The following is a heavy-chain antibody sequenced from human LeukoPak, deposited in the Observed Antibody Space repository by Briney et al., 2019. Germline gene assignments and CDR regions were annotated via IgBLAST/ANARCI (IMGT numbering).Heavy chain of an antibody. V-gene: IGHV4-4*07. CDR1: GASISSHY. CDR3: ARGDSSGWKSDAFDI. CDR2: IYTSGTP. J-gene: IGHJ3*02. D-gene: IGHD6-19*01. Sequence: PSETLSLTCTVSGASISSHYWSWIRQPAGKGLEWIGRIYTSGTPNNNPSLKSRVTMPVDTSKYLVSLKLSSVTAADTAVYNCARGDSSGWKSDAFDIWGQGTMVTVSS.